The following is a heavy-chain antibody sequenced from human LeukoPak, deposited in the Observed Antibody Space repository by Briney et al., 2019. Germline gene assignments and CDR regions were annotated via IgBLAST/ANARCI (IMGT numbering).Heavy chain of an antibody. V-gene: IGHV3-7*01. D-gene: IGHD3-16*01. J-gene: IGHJ4*02. Sequence: GGSLRLYCAASGFTFSGYWMSWVRQAPGKGLEWVANIKQDGSEKYYVDSVKGRFTISRDNAKNSLYLQMNSLRAEDTAVYYCARIYVTSFRNWGQGTLVTVSS. CDR2: IKQDGSEK. CDR3: ARIYVTSFRN. CDR1: GFTFSGYW.